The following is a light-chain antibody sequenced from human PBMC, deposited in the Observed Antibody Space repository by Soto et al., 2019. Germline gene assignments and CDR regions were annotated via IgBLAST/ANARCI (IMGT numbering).Light chain of an antibody. CDR3: CSYGGSFYV. J-gene: IGLJ1*01. CDR1: ISDVGGYNY. Sequence: QSVLTQPGSLSSSPGQSVTISCTGTISDVGGYNYVSWYQQHPGKAPKLMIYDVSERPSGVPDRFSGSKSGNTASLTISGLQAEDEADYYCCSYGGSFYVFGTGTKVTVL. V-gene: IGLV2-11*01. CDR2: DVS.